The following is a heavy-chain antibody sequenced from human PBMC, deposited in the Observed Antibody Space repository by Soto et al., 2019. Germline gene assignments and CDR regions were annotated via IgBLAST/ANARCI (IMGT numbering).Heavy chain of an antibody. D-gene: IGHD3-16*02. CDR3: ARDPNDYIWGSYRGEDWFDP. CDR1: GYTIKSSC. V-gene: IGHV1-18*01. Sequence: SVTLSSKASGYTIKSSCMSWPQHYPKQGLEGMGWISAYNGNTNYAQKLQGRVTMTTDTSTSTAYMELRSLRSDDTAVYYCARDPNDYIWGSYRGEDWFDPWGQGTLVTVSS. J-gene: IGHJ5*02. CDR2: ISAYNGNT.